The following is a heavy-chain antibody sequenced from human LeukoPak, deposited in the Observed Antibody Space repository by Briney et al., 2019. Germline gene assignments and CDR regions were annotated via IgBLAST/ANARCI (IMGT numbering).Heavy chain of an antibody. CDR3: ARRYCSSTSCSLTDAFDI. J-gene: IGHJ3*02. D-gene: IGHD2-2*01. CDR2: INHSGST. Sequence: SETLSLTCTVSGVSISSGGYYWSWIRQPPGKGLEWIVEINHSGSTNYNPSLKSRVTISVDTSKNQFSLKLSSVTAADTAVYYCARRYCSSTSCSLTDAFDIWGQGTMVTVSS. V-gene: IGHV4-39*07. CDR1: GVSISSGGYY.